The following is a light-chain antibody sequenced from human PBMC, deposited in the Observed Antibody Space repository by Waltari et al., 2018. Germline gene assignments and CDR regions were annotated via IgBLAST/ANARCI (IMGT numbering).Light chain of an antibody. CDR1: QSISKY. Sequence: EIMLTQSPGTLSLSPGERATLSCRASQSISKYLAWYQQKPGQAPRLIIYDASVRATGIPDRFSGSGSGTDFSLTISRLEPEDFAVYYCQKYGTLPATFGQGTKVEIK. CDR3: QKYGTLPAT. V-gene: IGKV3-20*01. CDR2: DAS. J-gene: IGKJ1*01.